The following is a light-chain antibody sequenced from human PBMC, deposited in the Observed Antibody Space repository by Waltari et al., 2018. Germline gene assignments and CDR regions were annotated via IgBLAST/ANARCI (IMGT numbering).Light chain of an antibody. CDR1: KLGDKY. CDR3: QAWDSNSYV. Sequence: SYELTQPPSVSVSPGQTASITCSGDKLGDKYACWYQQKPGQSPVVVIYQGTKRPSGIPERFSGSNSGNTATLTISETQAMDEADYYCQAWDSNSYVFGTGTKVTVL. J-gene: IGLJ1*01. V-gene: IGLV3-1*01. CDR2: QGT.